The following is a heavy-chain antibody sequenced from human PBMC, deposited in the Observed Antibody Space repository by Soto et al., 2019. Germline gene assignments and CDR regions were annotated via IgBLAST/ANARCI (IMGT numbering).Heavy chain of an antibody. CDR3: ARAGYCSSTCCYGGMDV. D-gene: IGHD2-2*01. V-gene: IGHV1-18*04. J-gene: IGHJ6*02. Sequence: ASVKVSCKASGYTFTSYGISWVRQAPGQGLEWMGWISAYNGNTNYAQKLQGRVTMTTDTSTSTAYMELRSLRSDDTAVYYRARAGYCSSTCCYGGMDVWGQGTTVTVSS. CDR2: ISAYNGNT. CDR1: GYTFTSYG.